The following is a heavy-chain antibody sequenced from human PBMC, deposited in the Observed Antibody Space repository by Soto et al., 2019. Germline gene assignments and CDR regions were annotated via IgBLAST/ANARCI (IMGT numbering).Heavy chain of an antibody. V-gene: IGHV4-38-2*02. Sequence: SETLSLTCAVSGYSISSGYYWGWIRQPPGKGLEWIGSIYHSGSTYYNPSLKSRVTISVDTSKNQFSLKLSSVTAADTAVYYCARDPDYSGSYGGVGYWGQGTLVTVSS. CDR3: ARDPDYSGSYGGVGY. CDR1: GYSISSGYY. J-gene: IGHJ4*02. D-gene: IGHD1-26*01. CDR2: IYHSGST.